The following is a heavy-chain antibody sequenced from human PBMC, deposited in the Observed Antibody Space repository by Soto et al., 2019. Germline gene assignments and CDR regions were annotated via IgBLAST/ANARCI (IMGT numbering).Heavy chain of an antibody. CDR1: GYTFTRYG. CDR2: ISGYNGDT. V-gene: IGHV1-18*01. CDR3: AKNGQPPYYYYGMDV. Sequence: DSVKVSCKASGYTFTRYGISWVRQAPGQGLEWMGWISGYNGDTNYAQKFQGRVTMTVDTSTTTAFMELTSLTSDDRAVYYCAKNGQPPYYYYGMDVWGRG. D-gene: IGHD2-8*01. J-gene: IGHJ6*02.